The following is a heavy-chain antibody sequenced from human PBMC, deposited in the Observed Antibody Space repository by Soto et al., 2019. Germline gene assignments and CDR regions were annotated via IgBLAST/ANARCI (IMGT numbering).Heavy chain of an antibody. V-gene: IGHV1-58*01. D-gene: IGHD3-3*01. Sequence: QMQLVQSGPEVKKPGTSVKVSCKASGFTFTSSAVQWVRQARGQRLEWIGWIVVGSGNTNYAQKFQERVTITRDMSTSTAYMELSSLRSEDTAVYYCAEVDFWSGYYTWYWGQGTLVTVSS. J-gene: IGHJ4*02. CDR1: GFTFTSSA. CDR2: IVVGSGNT. CDR3: AEVDFWSGYYTWY.